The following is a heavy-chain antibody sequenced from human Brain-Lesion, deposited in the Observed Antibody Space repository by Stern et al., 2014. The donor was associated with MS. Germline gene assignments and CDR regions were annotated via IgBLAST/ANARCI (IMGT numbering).Heavy chain of an antibody. D-gene: IGHD3-3*01. CDR1: GYIFTGYH. V-gene: IGHV1-2*02. CDR3: ARDQRGITIFGVVTDYYYLGMDV. Sequence: QVQLVESGAEVKKPGASGKVSCKTSGYIFTGYHIHWVRQAPGQGLEWMAWINPKTGGTKYAQKFQGKVTMSRDTSISTAYVELSSLTSDDTAVYYCARDQRGITIFGVVTDYYYLGMDVWGQGTTVTVSS. CDR2: INPKTGGT. J-gene: IGHJ6*02.